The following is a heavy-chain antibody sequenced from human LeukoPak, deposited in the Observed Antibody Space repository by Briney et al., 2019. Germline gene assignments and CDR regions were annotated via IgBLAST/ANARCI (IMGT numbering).Heavy chain of an antibody. Sequence: SETLSLTCTVSGGSISSGGYYWSWIRQHPGKGLEWIGYIYYSGSTHYNPSLKSRVTISEDTSKNQFSLKLSSVTAADTAVYYCARDAPPGAFDIWGQGTMVTVSS. J-gene: IGHJ3*02. CDR1: GGSISSGGYY. CDR3: ARDAPPGAFDI. CDR2: IYYSGST. V-gene: IGHV4-31*03.